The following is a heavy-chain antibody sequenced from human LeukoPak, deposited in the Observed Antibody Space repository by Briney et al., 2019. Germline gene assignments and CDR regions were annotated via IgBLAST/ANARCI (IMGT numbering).Heavy chain of an antibody. Sequence: PGGSLRLSCAASGFTFSSYAMHWVRQAPGKGVEYVSAISSNGGSTYYANSVKGRFTISRDNSKNTLYLQMGSLRAEDMAVYYCATRGGTSAEAGGYYGMDVWGQGTTVTVSS. CDR2: ISSNGGST. D-gene: IGHD6-19*01. CDR1: GFTFSSYA. V-gene: IGHV3-64*01. CDR3: ATRGGTSAEAGGYYGMDV. J-gene: IGHJ6*02.